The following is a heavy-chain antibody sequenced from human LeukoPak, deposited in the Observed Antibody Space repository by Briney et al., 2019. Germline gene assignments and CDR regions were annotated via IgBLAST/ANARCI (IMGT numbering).Heavy chain of an antibody. V-gene: IGHV3-23*01. Sequence: GGSLRLSCVVSGFTFSNYAMNWVREAPGEGLEWVSGVSESGDTTYDADSVKGGFTISRDNSKNTLYLQMNSLRGEDTAVYYCAKGSFPLDYCGQGTLVTVSS. J-gene: IGHJ4*02. CDR2: VSESGDTT. CDR1: GFTFSNYA. D-gene: IGHD3-10*01. CDR3: AKGSFPLDY.